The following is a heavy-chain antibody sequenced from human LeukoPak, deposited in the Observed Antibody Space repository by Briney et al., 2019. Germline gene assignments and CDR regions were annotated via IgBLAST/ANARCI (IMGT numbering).Heavy chain of an antibody. J-gene: IGHJ5*02. V-gene: IGHV4-59*01. D-gene: IGHD3-3*01. CDR2: IYYSGST. Sequence: PSETLSLTCTVSGGSISSYYWSWIRQPPGKGLEWIGYIYYSGSTNYNPSLKSRVTISVDTSKNQFSLKLSSVTAADTAEYYCARDLVDFWSGYYGFDPWGQGTLVTVSS. CDR3: ARDLVDFWSGYYGFDP. CDR1: GGSISSYY.